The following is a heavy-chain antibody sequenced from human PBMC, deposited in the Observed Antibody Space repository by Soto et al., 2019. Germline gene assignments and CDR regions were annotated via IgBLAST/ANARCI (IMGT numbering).Heavy chain of an antibody. J-gene: IGHJ4*02. D-gene: IGHD3-22*01. CDR3: ARDITKDYYDSSGYPPDDY. V-gene: IGHV1-69*02. CDR1: GGTFSSYT. Sequence: SVKVSCKASGGTFSSYTISWVRQAPGQGLEWMGRIIPILGIANYAQKFQGRVTITADKSTSTAYMELSSLRSEDTAVYYCARDITKDYYDSSGYPPDDYWGQGTLVTVSS. CDR2: IIPILGIA.